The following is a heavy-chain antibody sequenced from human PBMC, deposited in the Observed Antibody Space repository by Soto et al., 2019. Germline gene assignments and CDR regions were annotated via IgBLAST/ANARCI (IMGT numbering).Heavy chain of an antibody. V-gene: IGHV1-69*06. Sequence: ASVKVSCKASGGTFSSYAISWVRQAPGQGLEWMGGIIPIFGTANYAQKFQGRVTITADKSTSTAYMELSSLRSEDTAVYYCARLDTAMATTVYYYYGMDVWGQGTTVTVSS. CDR3: ARLDTAMATTVYYYYGMDV. D-gene: IGHD5-18*01. J-gene: IGHJ6*02. CDR1: GGTFSSYA. CDR2: IIPIFGTA.